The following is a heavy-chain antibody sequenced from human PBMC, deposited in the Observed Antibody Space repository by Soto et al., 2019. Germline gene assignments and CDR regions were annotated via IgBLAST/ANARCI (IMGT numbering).Heavy chain of an antibody. J-gene: IGHJ1*01. V-gene: IGHV4-61*05. CDR3: ARISRWVNF. CDR1: NGSISSSSFF. D-gene: IGHD1-26*01. CDR2: AFYDGST. Sequence: SGTLSLTCSVSNGSISSSSFFWSWIRQPPGGRLEYIGYAFYDGSTKYNPSLESRVTISVDRSKSKFSLTLTSVTAADTAVYYCARISRWVNFWCQCTLVT.